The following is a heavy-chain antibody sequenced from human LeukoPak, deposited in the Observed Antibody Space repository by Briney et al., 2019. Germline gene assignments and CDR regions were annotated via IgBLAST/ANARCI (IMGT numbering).Heavy chain of an antibody. J-gene: IGHJ4*02. Sequence: GRSLRLSCAASGFTFSSYTMHWVRQAPGKGLEWVAVISYDGSNKYYADSVKGRFTISRDNSKNTLYLQMNSLKTEDTAVYYCTTDPQGTGLDYYWGQGTLVTVSS. CDR1: GFTFSSYT. D-gene: IGHD1-1*01. CDR3: TTDPQGTGLDYY. V-gene: IGHV3-30-3*01. CDR2: ISYDGSNK.